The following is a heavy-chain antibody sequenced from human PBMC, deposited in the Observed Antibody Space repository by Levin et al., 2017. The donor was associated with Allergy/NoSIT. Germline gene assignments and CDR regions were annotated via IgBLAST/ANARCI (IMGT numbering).Heavy chain of an antibody. CDR1: GFTFDDFA. V-gene: IGHV3-9*01. J-gene: IGHJ4*02. CDR2: ISWNSATI. D-gene: IGHD1-26*01. Sequence: PGGSLRLSCAASGFTFDDFAMYWVRQAPGTGLEWVSGISWNSATIGYADSVKGRFTISRDNAKNSLYLQMNSLRIDDTAVYYCARSGGGSSTIGDYWGQGTLVTVS. CDR3: ARSGGGSSTIGDY.